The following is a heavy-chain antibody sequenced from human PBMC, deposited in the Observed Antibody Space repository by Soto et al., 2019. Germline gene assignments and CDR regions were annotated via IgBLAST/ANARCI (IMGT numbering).Heavy chain of an antibody. J-gene: IGHJ4*02. CDR3: VRDSGAKLSSS. Sequence: QVQLVQSGAEVKKTGSSVRVSCKASGGTFSSYRLNWLRQAPGHGLEWVGGSVPIRRAADYAQGFQGRVTITADETTRTSYMELRSLKSQDTAVYYCVRDSGAKLSSSWGQGPLVTVSS. D-gene: IGHD6-13*01. CDR1: GGTFSSYR. V-gene: IGHV1-69*01. CDR2: SVPIRRAA.